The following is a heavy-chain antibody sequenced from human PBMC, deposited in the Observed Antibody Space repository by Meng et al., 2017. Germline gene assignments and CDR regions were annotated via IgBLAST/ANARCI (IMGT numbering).Heavy chain of an antibody. Sequence: QGQLKEPGPGLVKPSGTLSLTCAVSGGSISSSNWWSWVRQPPGKGLEWIGEIYHSGSTNYNPSLKSQVTISVDKSKNQFSLKLSSVTAADTAVYYCARIGDWGSTRYFDYWGQGTLVTVSS. V-gene: IGHV4-4*02. CDR3: ARIGDWGSTRYFDY. J-gene: IGHJ4*02. CDR2: IYHSGST. D-gene: IGHD7-27*01. CDR1: GGSISSSNW.